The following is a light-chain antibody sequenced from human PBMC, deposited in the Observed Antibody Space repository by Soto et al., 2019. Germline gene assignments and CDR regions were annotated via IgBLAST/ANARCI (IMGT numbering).Light chain of an antibody. CDR3: ATWDDSLNDYV. CDR2: KNN. V-gene: IGLV1-47*01. Sequence: QLVLTQPPSASGTPGQRVTISCSGSSSNIGSNFVYWYQQLPGMAPKLLIFKNNQRPSGVPDRFSGSKSGTSASLAISGLRSGDEADYYCATWDDSLNDYVFATGTKVTVL. CDR1: SSNIGSNF. J-gene: IGLJ1*01.